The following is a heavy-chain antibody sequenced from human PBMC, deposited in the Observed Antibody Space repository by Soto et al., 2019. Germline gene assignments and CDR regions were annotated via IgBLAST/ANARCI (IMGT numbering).Heavy chain of an antibody. V-gene: IGHV1-18*01. CDR3: ATVLRGVVNWFDP. D-gene: IGHD3-10*01. J-gene: IGHJ5*02. CDR2: IATYNSNR. Sequence: HLVQSGPEVKQPGASSTVSCKTSGDTFPNFGLSWVRQAAGQGLEWMGWIATYNSNRNYAPKFQGRLTLTTDTSTSHAYMELKCLRYDDTAVYYCATVLRGVVNWFDPWGQGTLVTVSS. CDR1: GDTFPNFG.